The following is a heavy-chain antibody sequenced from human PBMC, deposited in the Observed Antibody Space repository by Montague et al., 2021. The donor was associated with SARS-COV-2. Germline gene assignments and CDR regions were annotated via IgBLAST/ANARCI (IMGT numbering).Heavy chain of an antibody. D-gene: IGHD5-18*01. CDR3: ASSRYSYGSAYYYYYGMDV. CDR2: ISYDESNK. Sequence: SLRLSCAASGFTLSSYAMHWVRQAPGKGLEWAAVISYDESNKYYADSVKGRFTISRDNSKNTLYLQMNSLRAEDTAVYYCASSRYSYGSAYYYYYGMDVWGQGTTVTVSS. J-gene: IGHJ6*02. V-gene: IGHV3-30*04. CDR1: GFTLSSYA.